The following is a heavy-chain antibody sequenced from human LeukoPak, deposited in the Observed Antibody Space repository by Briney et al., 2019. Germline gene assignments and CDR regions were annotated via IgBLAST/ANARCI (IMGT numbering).Heavy chain of an antibody. D-gene: IGHD3-3*01. Sequence: GGSLRLSCAASGFTFSSYSMNWVRQAPGKGLEWVSYISSSSSTIYYADSVKGRFTISRDNAKNSLYLQMNSLRAEDTAVYYCARGAWRGYDFWSGQIDCWGQGTLVTVSS. CDR2: ISSSSSTI. CDR3: ARGAWRGYDFWSGQIDC. V-gene: IGHV3-48*01. CDR1: GFTFSSYS. J-gene: IGHJ4*02.